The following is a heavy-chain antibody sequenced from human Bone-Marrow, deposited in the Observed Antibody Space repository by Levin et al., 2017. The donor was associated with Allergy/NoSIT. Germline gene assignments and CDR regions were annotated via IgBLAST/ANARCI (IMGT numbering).Heavy chain of an antibody. J-gene: IGHJ5*02. D-gene: IGHD6-19*01. V-gene: IGHV4-38-2*01. Sequence: SETLSLTCAVSGYSISSGYYWGWIRQPPGKGLEWIGSIYHSGSTYYNPSLKSRVTISVDTSKNQFSLKLSSVTAADTAVYYCASSSGWRGGWFDPWGQGTLVTVSS. CDR3: ASSSGWRGGWFDP. CDR2: IYHSGST. CDR1: GYSISSGYY.